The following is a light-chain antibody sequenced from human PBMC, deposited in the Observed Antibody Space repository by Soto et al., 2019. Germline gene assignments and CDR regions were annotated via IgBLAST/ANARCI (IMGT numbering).Light chain of an antibody. V-gene: IGLV2-8*01. CDR2: AVT. CDR1: SGDIGSYNR. J-gene: IGLJ2*01. CDR3: TSYGGRDDTI. Sequence: QSVLTQPASVSGSPGQSITISCTGTSGDIGSYNRVSWYQQHPGKAPKLIIYAVTDRTSGVPDRFSGSKSGNTASLTVSGLQAEDEADYYCTSYGGRDDTIFGGGTKVTVL.